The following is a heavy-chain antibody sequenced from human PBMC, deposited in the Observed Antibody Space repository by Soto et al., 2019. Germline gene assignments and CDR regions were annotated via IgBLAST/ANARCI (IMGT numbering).Heavy chain of an antibody. CDR2: ISSRGSSI. Sequence: PGGSLRLSCAASGFTFSRYSLNWVRQAPGKGLEWVSYISSRGSSIYYADSVRGRFSISRDDAKNSLYLQMNSLRDEDTAVYYCARGGGATYFYDRSGLSYSFDFWGQGTLVTVSS. D-gene: IGHD3-22*01. CDR3: ARGGGATYFYDRSGLSYSFDF. J-gene: IGHJ4*02. CDR1: GFTFSRYS. V-gene: IGHV3-48*02.